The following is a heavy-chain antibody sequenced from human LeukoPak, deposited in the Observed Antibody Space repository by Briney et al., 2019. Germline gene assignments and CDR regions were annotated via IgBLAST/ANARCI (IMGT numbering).Heavy chain of an antibody. J-gene: IGHJ4*02. CDR3: ARDKSSGALGY. V-gene: IGHV3-21*01. D-gene: IGHD3-22*01. CDR1: GLTFSTYN. Sequence: GGSLRLSCAASGLTFSTYNMNWVRQSPGKGLVWISSVSSSSIYIYYIDSVKGRFTISRDNAKNSLYLQMNSLRAEDTAVYYCARDKSSGALGYWGQGTLVTVSS. CDR2: VSSSSIYI.